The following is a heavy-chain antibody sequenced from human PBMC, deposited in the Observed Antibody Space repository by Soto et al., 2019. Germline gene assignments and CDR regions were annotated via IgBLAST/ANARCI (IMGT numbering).Heavy chain of an antibody. CDR1: GFTFGSYH. J-gene: IGHJ4*02. D-gene: IGHD1-26*01. V-gene: IGHV3-23*01. Sequence: EDHLLESGGGLVQPGGSLRLSCAASGFTFGSYHMAWVRQAPGKGLEWVSAVSSGGDYTFYIDSVRGRFTVSRDNSNSMVYLQMTTLRADDTAIYYCAKYSRTEHLGESWGQGTLVTVSS. CDR2: VSSGGDYT. CDR3: AKYSRTEHLGES.